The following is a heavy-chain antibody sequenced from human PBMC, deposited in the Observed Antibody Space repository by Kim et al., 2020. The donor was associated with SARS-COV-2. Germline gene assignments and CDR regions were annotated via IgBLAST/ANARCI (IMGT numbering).Heavy chain of an antibody. CDR1: GYTFTSYY. D-gene: IGHD2-2*01. V-gene: IGHV1-46*01. J-gene: IGHJ3*02. CDR3: AREERDIVVVPAAHPGAFDI. Sequence: ASVKVSCKASGYTFTSYYMHWVRQAPGQGLEWMGIINPSGGSTSYAQKFQGRVTMTRDTSTSTVYMELSSLRSEDTAVYYCAREERDIVVVPAAHPGAFDIWGQGTMVTVSS. CDR2: INPSGGST.